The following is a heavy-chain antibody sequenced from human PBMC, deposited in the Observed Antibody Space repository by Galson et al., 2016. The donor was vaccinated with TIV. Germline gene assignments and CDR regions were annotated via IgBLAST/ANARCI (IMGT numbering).Heavy chain of an antibody. J-gene: IGHJ3*02. D-gene: IGHD3-3*01. CDR1: GFIFSSYS. Sequence: SLRLSCAASGFIFSSYSMNWVRQAPGKGLEWVSSISISSSYIYYADSVKGRFTISRDNAKNSLFLQMNSLRAEDTAVYYCARDDPDYRSGDYQDAFDIWGQGTMVTVSS. V-gene: IGHV3-21*01. CDR2: ISISSSYI. CDR3: ARDDPDYRSGDYQDAFDI.